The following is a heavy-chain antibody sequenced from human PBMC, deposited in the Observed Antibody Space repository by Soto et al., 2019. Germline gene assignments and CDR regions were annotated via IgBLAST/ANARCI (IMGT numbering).Heavy chain of an antibody. V-gene: IGHV3-23*01. CDR3: ARRDSSGYYYFDY. J-gene: IGHJ4*02. Sequence: GGSLRLSCAASGFTFGSYAMSWVRQAPGKGLEWASAISGSGGSTYYADSVKGRFTISRDNSKNTLYLQMNSLRAEDTAVYYCARRDSSGYYYFDYWGQGTLVPVSS. CDR2: ISGSGGST. D-gene: IGHD3-22*01. CDR1: GFTFGSYA.